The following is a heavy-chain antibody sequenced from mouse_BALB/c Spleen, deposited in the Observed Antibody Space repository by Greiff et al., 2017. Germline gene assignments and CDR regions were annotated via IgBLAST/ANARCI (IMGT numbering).Heavy chain of an antibody. CDR3: TRYDYDVGFAY. CDR1: GFTFSSYT. Sequence: EVQLVESGGGLVKPGGSLKLSCAASGFTFSSYTMSWVRQTPEKRLEWVATISSGGSYTYYPDSVKGRFTISRDNAKNTLYLQMSSLKSEDTAMYYCTRYDYDVGFAYWGQGTLVTVSA. V-gene: IGHV5-6-4*01. D-gene: IGHD2-4*01. J-gene: IGHJ3*01. CDR2: ISSGGSYT.